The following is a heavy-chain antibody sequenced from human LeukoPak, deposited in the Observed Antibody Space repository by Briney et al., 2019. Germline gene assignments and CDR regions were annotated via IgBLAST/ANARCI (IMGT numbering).Heavy chain of an antibody. Sequence: VASVKVSCKAFGGSLSSEAISWVRQAPGQGLEWMGGLLPIFGTANYAQKFQGRVTITTEESTSTAYMEESSPRSEDTAVYYCGRKAGDCGGGSCYSIDYWGQGTLVTVSS. CDR2: LLPIFGTA. D-gene: IGHD2-15*01. CDR3: GRKAGDCGGGSCYSIDY. V-gene: IGHV1-69*05. CDR1: GGSLSSEA. J-gene: IGHJ4*02.